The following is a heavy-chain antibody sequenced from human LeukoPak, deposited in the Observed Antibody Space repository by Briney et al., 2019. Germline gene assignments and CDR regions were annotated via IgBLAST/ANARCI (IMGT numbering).Heavy chain of an antibody. J-gene: IGHJ4*02. V-gene: IGHV4-34*01. CDR3: ARDLYYDSSGYPPR. D-gene: IGHD3-22*01. CDR1: GGSFSGYY. CDR2: INHSGST. Sequence: SETLSLTCAVYGGSFSGYYWSWIRQPPGKGLEWIGEINHSGSTNYNPSLKSRVTISVDTSKNQFSLKLSSVTAADTAVYYCARDLYYDSSGYPPRWGQGTLVTVSS.